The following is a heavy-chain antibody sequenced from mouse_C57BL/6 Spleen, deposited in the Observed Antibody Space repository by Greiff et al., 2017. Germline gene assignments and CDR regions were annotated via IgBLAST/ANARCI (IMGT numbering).Heavy chain of an antibody. V-gene: IGHV1-64*01. J-gene: IGHJ4*01. CDR2: IHPNSGST. D-gene: IGHD3-3*01. Sequence: QVQLQQPGAELVKPGASVKLSCKASGYTFTSYWMHWVKQRPGQGLEWIGMIHPNSGSTNYNEKFKSKATLTVDKSSSTAYMQLRSLTSEDSAVYYCAREGGRGDYYAMDYWGQGTSVTVSS. CDR1: GYTFTSYW. CDR3: AREGGRGDYYAMDY.